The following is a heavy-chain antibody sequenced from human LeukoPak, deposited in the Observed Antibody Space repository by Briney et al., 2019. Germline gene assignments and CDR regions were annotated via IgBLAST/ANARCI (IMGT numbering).Heavy chain of an antibody. Sequence: GSLRLSCAASGFTFNNYNMNWVRQAPGKGLEWIGEINHSGSTNYNPSLKSRVTISVDTSKNQFSLKLSSVTATDTAVYYCARGGPYCSGGGCYSRTSNWFDPWGQGTLVTVSS. V-gene: IGHV4-34*01. CDR2: INHSGST. J-gene: IGHJ5*02. CDR1: GFTFNNYN. CDR3: ARGGPYCSGGGCYSRTSNWFDP. D-gene: IGHD2-15*01.